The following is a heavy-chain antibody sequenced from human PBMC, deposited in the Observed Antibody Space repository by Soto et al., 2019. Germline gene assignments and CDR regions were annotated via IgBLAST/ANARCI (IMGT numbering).Heavy chain of an antibody. CDR2: ISYDGSNK. V-gene: IGHV3-30-3*01. Sequence: GGSLRLSCAASGFTFSSYAMHWVRQAPGKGLEWVAVISYDGSNKYYADSVKGRFTISRDNSKNTLYLQMNSLRAEDTAVYYCARGYRPPNYYYYYGMDVWGQGTTVTVSS. CDR3: ARGYRPPNYYYYYGMDV. J-gene: IGHJ6*02. D-gene: IGHD1-1*01. CDR1: GFTFSSYA.